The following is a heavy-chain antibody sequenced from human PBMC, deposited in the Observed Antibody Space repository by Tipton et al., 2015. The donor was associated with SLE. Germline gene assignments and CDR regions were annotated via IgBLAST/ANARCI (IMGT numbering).Heavy chain of an antibody. V-gene: IGHV4-34*01. CDR2: INHSGST. Sequence: GLVKPSETLSLTCAVYGGSFSGYYWSWIRQPPGKGLEWIGEINHSGSTNYNPSLKSRVTISVDTSKNQFSLKLSSVTAADTAVYYCARGNPLAAAFDYWGQGTLVTVSS. D-gene: IGHD6-13*01. CDR3: ARGNPLAAAFDY. J-gene: IGHJ4*02. CDR1: GGSFSGYY.